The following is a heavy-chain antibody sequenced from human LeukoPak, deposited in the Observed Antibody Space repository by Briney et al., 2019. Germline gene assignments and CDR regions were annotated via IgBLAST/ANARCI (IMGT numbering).Heavy chain of an antibody. Sequence: PSETLSLTCAVYGGSFSGYYRSWIRQPPGKGLEWIGEINHSGSTNYNPSLKSRVTISVDTSKNQFSLKLSSVTAADTAVYYCARVKRIVVVVAATPRHALDIWGQGTMVTVSS. CDR3: ARVKRIVVVVAATPRHALDI. CDR2: INHSGST. J-gene: IGHJ3*02. CDR1: GGSFSGYY. V-gene: IGHV4-34*01. D-gene: IGHD2-15*01.